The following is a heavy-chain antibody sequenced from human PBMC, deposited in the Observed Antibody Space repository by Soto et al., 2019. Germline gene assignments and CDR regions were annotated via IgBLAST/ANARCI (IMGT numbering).Heavy chain of an antibody. CDR3: ARDRLYDSNTYYYKYGMDV. Sequence: PGGSLRLSCAASAFTFRSYAMYWVRQAPGKGLEWVTAISYDGTNNYYADSVKGRFTVSRDNSKNTLYLQMNSLRAEDTAVYYCARDRLYDSNTYYYKYGMDVRGQGTTVTVSS. J-gene: IGHJ6*02. CDR1: AFTFRSYA. CDR2: ISYDGTNN. V-gene: IGHV3-30-3*01. D-gene: IGHD3-22*01.